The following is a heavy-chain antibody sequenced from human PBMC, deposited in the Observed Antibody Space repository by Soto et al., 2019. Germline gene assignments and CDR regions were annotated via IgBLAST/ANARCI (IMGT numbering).Heavy chain of an antibody. CDR1: GGSISSYY. CDR3: ARGHNKLRRIQLWPKAGGYFDY. Sequence: SETLSLTCTVSGGSISSYYWSWIRQPPGKGLEWIGYIYYSGSTNYNPSLKSRVTISVDTSKNQFSLKLSSVTAADTAVYYCARGHNKLRRIQLWPKAGGYFDYWGQGTLVTVSS. CDR2: IYYSGST. V-gene: IGHV4-59*01. J-gene: IGHJ4*02. D-gene: IGHD5-18*01.